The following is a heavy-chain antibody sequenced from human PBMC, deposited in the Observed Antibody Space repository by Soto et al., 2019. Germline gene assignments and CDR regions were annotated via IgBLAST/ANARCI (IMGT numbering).Heavy chain of an antibody. CDR3: ARGGGYSYGYRSDAFDI. CDR2: IGTAGDP. CDR1: GFTFSSYD. J-gene: IGHJ3*02. D-gene: IGHD5-18*01. V-gene: IGHV3-13*05. Sequence: SLRLSCAASGFTFSSYDMHWVRQATGKGLEWVSAIGTAGDPYYPGSVKGRFTISRENAKNSLYLQMNGLRAGDTAVYYCARGGGYSYGYRSDAFDIWGQGTMVTVSS.